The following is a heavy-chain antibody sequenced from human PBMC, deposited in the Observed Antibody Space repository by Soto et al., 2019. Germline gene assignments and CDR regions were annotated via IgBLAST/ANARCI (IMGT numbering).Heavy chain of an antibody. D-gene: IGHD4-4*01. CDR1: GFIFSHYY. V-gene: IGHV3-11*06. J-gene: IGHJ4*02. Sequence: QVQMVESGGGLVKPGGPLRLSCAASGFIFSHYYMGWIRQAPGKGLEWVSYINPTSGHINYADSVKGRFTISRDNARKSLYLQLNSMPADDPAMYSCATLLYSAYIRHFDYWGQGTLVTVSS. CDR3: ATLLYSAYIRHFDY. CDR2: INPTSGHI.